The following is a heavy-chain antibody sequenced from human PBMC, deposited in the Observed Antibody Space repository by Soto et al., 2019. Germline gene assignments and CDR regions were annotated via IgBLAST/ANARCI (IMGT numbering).Heavy chain of an antibody. CDR2: IIPIFGTA. CDR1: GGTFSSYA. Sequence: QVQLVQSGAEVKKPGSSVKVSCKASGGTFSSYAISWVRQAPGQGLEWMGGIIPIFGTANYAQKFQGRVTITADESTSTADMELSSLRSEDTAVYYCARGGGHIVVVTAIHAFDIWGQGTMVTVSS. D-gene: IGHD2-21*02. V-gene: IGHV1-69*12. CDR3: ARGGGHIVVVTAIHAFDI. J-gene: IGHJ3*02.